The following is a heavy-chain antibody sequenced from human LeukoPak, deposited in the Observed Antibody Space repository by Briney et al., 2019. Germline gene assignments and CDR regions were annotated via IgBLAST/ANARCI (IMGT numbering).Heavy chain of an antibody. D-gene: IGHD3-10*01. CDR3: ASGSGSYRTPYYYMDV. CDR2: IYSGGST. V-gene: IGHV3-53*01. Sequence: GGSLRLSCVASGFTVSSNYMSWVRQAPGKGLEWVSVIYSGGSTYYADSVKGRFTISRDNSKNTLYLQMNSLRAEDTAVYYCASGSGSYRTPYYYMDVWGTGTTVTVPS. J-gene: IGHJ6*03. CDR1: GFTVSSNY.